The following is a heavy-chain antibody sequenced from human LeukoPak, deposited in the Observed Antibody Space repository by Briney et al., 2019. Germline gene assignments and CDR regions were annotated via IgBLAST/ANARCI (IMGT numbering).Heavy chain of an antibody. J-gene: IGHJ5*02. D-gene: IGHD2-15*01. CDR2: IKQDGSEK. CDR1: GFTFGDYA. Sequence: PGRSLRLSCTGSGFTFGDYAMSWVRQAPGKGLEWVANIKQDGSEKYYVDSVKGRFTISRDNAKNSLYLQMNSLRAEDTAVYYCARDQNIVVVVAADTYNWFDPWGQGTLVTVSS. V-gene: IGHV3-7*04. CDR3: ARDQNIVVVVAADTYNWFDP.